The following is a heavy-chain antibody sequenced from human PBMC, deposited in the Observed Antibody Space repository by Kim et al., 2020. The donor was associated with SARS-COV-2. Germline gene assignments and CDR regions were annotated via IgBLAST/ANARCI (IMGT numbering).Heavy chain of an antibody. J-gene: IGHJ4*02. CDR3: ARDMIRDIVVVVAATDLLHRPLDY. CDR1: GFTFSSYS. Sequence: GGSLRLSCAASGFTFSSYSMNWVRQAPGKGLEWVSSISSSSSYIYYADSVKGRFTISRDNAKNSLYLQMNSLRAEDTAVYYCARDMIRDIVVVVAATDLLHRPLDYWGQGTLVTVSS. D-gene: IGHD2-15*01. CDR2: ISSSSSYI. V-gene: IGHV3-21*01.